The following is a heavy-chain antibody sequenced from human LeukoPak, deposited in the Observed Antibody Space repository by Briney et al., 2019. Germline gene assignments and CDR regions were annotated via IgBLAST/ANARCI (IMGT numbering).Heavy chain of an antibody. D-gene: IGHD2-8*01. Sequence: QPGGSLRLSCAASGFTFSSYAMSWGRQAPRQGLELVSAISGSGDSAYYADSVKGRFTISRDNSKNTLYLQMNSLRAEDTAVYYCATQLLGYCTNGVCHLDYWGQGTLVTVSS. CDR3: ATQLLGYCTNGVCHLDY. J-gene: IGHJ4*02. CDR1: GFTFSSYA. CDR2: ISGSGDSA. V-gene: IGHV3-23*01.